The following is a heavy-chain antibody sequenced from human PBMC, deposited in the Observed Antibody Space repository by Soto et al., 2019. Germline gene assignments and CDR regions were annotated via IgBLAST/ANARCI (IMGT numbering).Heavy chain of an antibody. CDR2: IYYDGSNK. CDR3: ARGHGVATTMGWFDP. J-gene: IGHJ5*02. Sequence: QVQLVESGGRVVQPGRSLRLSCAASGFTFRSDGIHWVRQAPGKGLEWVAVIYYDGSNKYYADSVKGRFTISRDNSKNPLYLQMTSLRADDTAVYYCARGHGVATTMGWFDPWGQGTLVTVSS. CDR1: GFTFRSDG. V-gene: IGHV3-33*01. D-gene: IGHD5-12*01.